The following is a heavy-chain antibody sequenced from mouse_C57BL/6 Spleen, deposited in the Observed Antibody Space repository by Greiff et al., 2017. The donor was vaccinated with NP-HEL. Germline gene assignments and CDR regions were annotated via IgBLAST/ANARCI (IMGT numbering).Heavy chain of an antibody. D-gene: IGHD1-1*01. Sequence: EVQLQQSGPELVKPGASVKIPCKASGYTFTDYNMDWVKQSHGKSLEWIGDINPNNGGTIYNQKFKGKATLTVDKSSSTAYMELRSLTSEDTAVYYCARGGYYGSSYENYYAMDYWGQGTSVTVSS. CDR1: GYTFTDYN. CDR3: ARGGYYGSSYENYYAMDY. J-gene: IGHJ4*01. CDR2: INPNNGGT. V-gene: IGHV1-18*01.